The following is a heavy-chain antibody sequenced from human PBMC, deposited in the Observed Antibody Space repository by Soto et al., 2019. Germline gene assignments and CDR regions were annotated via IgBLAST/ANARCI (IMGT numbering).Heavy chain of an antibody. V-gene: IGHV4-59*08. CDR2: IYYSGST. D-gene: IGHD3-10*01. CDR1: GGSISSYY. Sequence: QVQLQESGPGLVKPSETLSLTCTVSGGSISSYYWSWIRQHPGKGLEWIGYIYYSGSTNYNPSLKRRVTISVDTSKNQVSLKLSSVTAADTAVYYCARRYGSAFDIWGQGTKVTVSS. CDR3: ARRYGSAFDI. J-gene: IGHJ3*02.